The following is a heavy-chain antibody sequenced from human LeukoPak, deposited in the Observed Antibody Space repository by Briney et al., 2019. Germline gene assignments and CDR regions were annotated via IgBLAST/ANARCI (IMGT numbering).Heavy chain of an antibody. Sequence: SETLSLTCLVSGGSMSSYFWSWIRQPAGKGLEWIGRFYSSGNNNYNPSLRSRVTMSADTSKNQFSMELTSVTAADTAVYYCARVAVLEMDAFDIWGQGTMVTVSS. J-gene: IGHJ3*02. CDR3: ARVAVLEMDAFDI. CDR2: FYSSGNN. V-gene: IGHV4-4*07. CDR1: GGSMSSYF. D-gene: IGHD5-24*01.